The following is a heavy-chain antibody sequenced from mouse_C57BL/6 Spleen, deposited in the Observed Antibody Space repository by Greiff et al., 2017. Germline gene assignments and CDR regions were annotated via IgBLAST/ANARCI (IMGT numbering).Heavy chain of an antibody. CDR1: GFNIKDAY. D-gene: IGHD1-1*01. V-gene: IGHV14-4*01. CDR3: TLLRRGY. CDR2: IDPENGDT. J-gene: IGHJ2*01. Sequence: VQLKESGAELVRPGASVKLSCTASGFNIKDAYMHWVKQRPEQGLEWIGWIDPENGDTEYASKFQGKATITADTSSNTAYLQLSSLTSEDTAVYYCTLLRRGYWGQGTTLTVSS.